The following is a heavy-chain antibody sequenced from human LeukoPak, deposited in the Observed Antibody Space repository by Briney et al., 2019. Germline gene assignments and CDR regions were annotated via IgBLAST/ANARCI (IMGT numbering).Heavy chain of an antibody. J-gene: IGHJ5*02. CDR1: GFTVSSNY. D-gene: IGHD1-26*01. CDR2: IYSGGST. V-gene: IGHV3-53*01. CDR3: ARNRELGGFDP. Sequence: GGSLRLSCAASGFTVSSNYMSWVRQAPGKGLEWVSVIYSGGSTYYADSVKGRFTISRDNSKNALYLQMNSLRAEDTAVYYCARNRELGGFDPWGQGTLVTVSS.